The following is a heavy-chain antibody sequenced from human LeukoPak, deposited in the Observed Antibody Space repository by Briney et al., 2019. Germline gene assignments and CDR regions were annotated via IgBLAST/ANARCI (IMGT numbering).Heavy chain of an antibody. V-gene: IGHV3-21*04. CDR3: AKGGLSSSIPFDY. CDR2: ISSSSSYI. D-gene: IGHD6-6*01. J-gene: IGHJ4*02. CDR1: GFTFSNYG. Sequence: GGSLRLSCVVSGFTFSNYGMSWVRQAPGKGLEWVSSISSSSSYIYYADSVKGRFTISRDNSKNTLYLQMNSLRAEDTAVYYCAKGGLSSSIPFDYWGQGTLVTVSS.